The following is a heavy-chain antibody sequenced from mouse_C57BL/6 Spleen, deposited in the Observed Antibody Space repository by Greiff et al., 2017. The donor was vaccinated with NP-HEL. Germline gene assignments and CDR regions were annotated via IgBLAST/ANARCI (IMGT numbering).Heavy chain of an antibody. D-gene: IGHD2-3*01. CDR1: GYAFSSSW. Sequence: QVQLKQSGPKLVKPGASVKISCKASGYAFSSSWMNWVKQRPGKGLEWIGRIYPGDGDTNYNGKFKGKATLTADKSSSTAYMQLSSLTSEDSAVYFCARSEDGYWYFDVWGTGTTVTVSS. CDR3: ARSEDGYWYFDV. CDR2: IYPGDGDT. J-gene: IGHJ1*03. V-gene: IGHV1-82*01.